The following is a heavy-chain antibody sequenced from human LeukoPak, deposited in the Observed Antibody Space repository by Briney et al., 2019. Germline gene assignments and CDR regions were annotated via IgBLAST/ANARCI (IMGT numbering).Heavy chain of an antibody. J-gene: IGHJ4*02. V-gene: IGHV4-34*01. CDR2: INHSGST. CDR1: GGSISSYY. D-gene: IGHD4-23*01. CDR3: ARPRLRWSTGLDY. Sequence: SETLSLTRTVSGGSISSYYWSWIRQPAGKGLEWIGEINHSGSTNYNPSLKSRVTISVDTSKNQFSLKLSSVTAADTAVYYCARPRLRWSTGLDYWGQGTLVTVSS.